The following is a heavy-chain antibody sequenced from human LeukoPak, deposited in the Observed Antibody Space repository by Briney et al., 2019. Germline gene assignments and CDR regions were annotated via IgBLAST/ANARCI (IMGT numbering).Heavy chain of an antibody. J-gene: IGHJ4*02. V-gene: IGHV1-18*04. CDR2: ISAYNGNT. CDR1: GYTFTSYG. Sequence: ASVKVSCKASGYTFTSYGISWVRQAPGQGLEWMGRISAYNGNTNYAQKLQGRVTMTTDTSTSTAYMELRSLRSDDTAVYYCARDRFILGYCSGGSCPFDYWGQGTLVTVSS. D-gene: IGHD2-15*01. CDR3: ARDRFILGYCSGGSCPFDY.